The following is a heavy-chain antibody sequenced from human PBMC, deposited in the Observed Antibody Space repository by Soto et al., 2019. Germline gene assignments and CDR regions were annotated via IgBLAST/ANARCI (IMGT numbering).Heavy chain of an antibody. V-gene: IGHV6-1*01. J-gene: IGHJ6*02. Sequence: PSQTLSLTCAISGDSVSSNSAGWNWVRQTPSRGLEWLGRTYYKSRWFNNYAVSVKSRITINPDTSQNQFSLHLDSVTPEDTAVYYCAKGRGYSYKPGKNALYYYYGMDVWGQGTTVTVSS. CDR3: AKGRGYSYKPGKNALYYYYGMDV. CDR2: TYYKSRWFN. CDR1: GDSVSSNSAG. D-gene: IGHD5-18*01.